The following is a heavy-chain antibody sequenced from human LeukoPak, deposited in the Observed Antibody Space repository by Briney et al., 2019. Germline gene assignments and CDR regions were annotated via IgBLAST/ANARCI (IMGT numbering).Heavy chain of an antibody. J-gene: IGHJ4*02. CDR2: IYSGGST. V-gene: IGHV3-53*01. CDR3: ARDSSGYLFDY. CDR1: GFTFSSYS. D-gene: IGHD3-22*01. Sequence: GGSLRLSCAASGFTFSSYSMDWVRQAPGKGLEWVSAIYSGGSTYYADSVKGRFTISRDNSKNTLYLQMNSLRAEDTAVYYCARDSSGYLFDYWGQGTLVTVSS.